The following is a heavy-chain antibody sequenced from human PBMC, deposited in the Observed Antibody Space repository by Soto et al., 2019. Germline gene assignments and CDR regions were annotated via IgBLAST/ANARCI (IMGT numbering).Heavy chain of an antibody. D-gene: IGHD4-17*01. J-gene: IGHJ6*02. CDR3: ARLRYYGMDV. V-gene: IGHV4-39*01. CDR2: IYYSGST. Sequence: SETLSLTCTVSGCSISSSSYYWGWIRQPPGKGLEWIGSIYYSGSTYYNPSLKSRVTISVDTSKNQFSLKLSSVTAADTAVYYCARLRYYGMDVWGQGTTVT. CDR1: GCSISSSSYY.